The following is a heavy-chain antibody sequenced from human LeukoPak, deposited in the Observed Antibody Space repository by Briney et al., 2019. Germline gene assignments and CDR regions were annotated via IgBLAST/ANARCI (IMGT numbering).Heavy chain of an antibody. J-gene: IGHJ5*02. CDR2: ISYDGSNK. D-gene: IGHD3-9*01. CDR3: ASEPDYDISLAS. CDR1: GFTFSSYA. V-gene: IGHV3-30-3*01. Sequence: PGGSLRLSCAASGFTFSSYAMHWVRQAPGKGLEWVAVISYDGSNKYYADSVKGRFTISRDNSKNTLYLQMNSLRAEDTAVYYCASEPDYDISLASWGQGTLVTVSS.